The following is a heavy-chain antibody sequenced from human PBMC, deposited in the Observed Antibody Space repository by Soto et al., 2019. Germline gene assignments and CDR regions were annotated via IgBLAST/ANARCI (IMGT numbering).Heavy chain of an antibody. D-gene: IGHD2-2*01. CDR2: ISYDGSNK. V-gene: IGHV3-30-3*01. CDR1: GFTFSSYA. J-gene: IGHJ4*02. CDR3: AREGRIVVPADPRPFDY. Sequence: GGSLRLSCAASGFTFSSYAMHWVRQAPGKGLEWVAVISYDGSNKYYADSVKGRFTISRDNSKNTLYLQMNSLRAEDTAVYYCAREGRIVVPADPRPFDYWGQGTLVTVSS.